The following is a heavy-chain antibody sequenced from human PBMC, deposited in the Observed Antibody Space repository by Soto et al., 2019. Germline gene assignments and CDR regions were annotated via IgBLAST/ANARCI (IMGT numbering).Heavy chain of an antibody. CDR1: GYTFTSYG. D-gene: IGHD3-9*01. V-gene: IGHV1-18*01. CDR2: ISAYNGNT. J-gene: IGHJ3*02. Sequence: ASVKVSFKASGYTFTSYGISWVRQAPGQGLEWMGWISAYNGNTNYAQKLQGRVTMTTDTSTSTAYMELRSLRSDDTAVYYCARVRVLRYFDWSNARAFDIWGQGTMVTVSS. CDR3: ARVRVLRYFDWSNARAFDI.